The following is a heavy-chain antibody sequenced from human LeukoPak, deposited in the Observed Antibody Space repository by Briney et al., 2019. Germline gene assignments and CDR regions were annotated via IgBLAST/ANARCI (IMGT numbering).Heavy chain of an antibody. Sequence: SETLSLTCTVSGGSISSSRNYWGWIRQPPGKGLEWIGSIYYSGSTYYNPSLKSRVTISVDTSKNQFSLKLSSVTAAGTAVYYCASHEGVVVAWFDPWGQGTLVTVSS. CDR2: IYYSGST. J-gene: IGHJ5*02. V-gene: IGHV4-39*01. D-gene: IGHD3-22*01. CDR1: GGSISSSRNY. CDR3: ASHEGVVVAWFDP.